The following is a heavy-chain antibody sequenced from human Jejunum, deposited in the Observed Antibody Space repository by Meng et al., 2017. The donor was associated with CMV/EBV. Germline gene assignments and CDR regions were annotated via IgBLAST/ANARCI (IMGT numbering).Heavy chain of an antibody. Sequence: TVSGGSISSNFWNWIRQPPGKGLEWIEYIYYNGSTNYNPSLKSRVTISVDMSKNQFSLKLGSVTAADTAVYYCAREGVSYYYGMDVWGQGTTVTVSS. J-gene: IGHJ6*02. CDR1: GGSISSNF. V-gene: IGHV4-59*01. CDR2: IYYNGST. CDR3: AREGVSYYYGMDV.